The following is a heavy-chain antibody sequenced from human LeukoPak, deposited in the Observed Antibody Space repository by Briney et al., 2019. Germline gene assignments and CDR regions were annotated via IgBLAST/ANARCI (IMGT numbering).Heavy chain of an antibody. V-gene: IGHV4-59*01. CDR2: IYYSGYT. Sequence: PSETLSLTCTVSGDSISSYNWSWIRQTPGKGLEWVGHIYYSGYTNYNPSLKSRVTISVDTSKNQFSLKLSSVTAADTAVYYCAKDYEPLVGVHRWGDWFDPWGQGTLVTVSS. CDR1: GDSISSYN. J-gene: IGHJ5*02. CDR3: AKDYEPLVGVHRWGDWFDP. D-gene: IGHD1-26*01.